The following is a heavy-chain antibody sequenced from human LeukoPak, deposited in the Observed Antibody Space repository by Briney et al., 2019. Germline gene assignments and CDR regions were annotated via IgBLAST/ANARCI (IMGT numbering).Heavy chain of an antibody. CDR1: GYTFTSYY. V-gene: IGHV1-46*01. J-gene: IGHJ4*02. CDR2: INPSGGST. D-gene: IGHD5-18*01. Sequence: ASVKVSCKASGYTFTSYYMHWVRQAPGQGLEWMGIINPSGGSTSYAQKFQGRVTMTRDMSTSTAYMELSSLRSEDMAVYYCARDAGHSYARYYFDYWGQGTLVTVSS. CDR3: ARDAGHSYARYYFDY.